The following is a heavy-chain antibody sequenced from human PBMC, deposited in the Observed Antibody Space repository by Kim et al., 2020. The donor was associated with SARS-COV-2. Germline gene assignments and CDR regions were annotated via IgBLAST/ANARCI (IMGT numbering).Heavy chain of an antibody. V-gene: IGHV3-21*04. CDR3: ARDPAYYYDSSGYVDY. CDR2: ISSSSSYI. Sequence: GGSLRLSCAASGFTFSSYSTNWVRQAPGKGLEWVSSISSSSSYIYYADSVKGRFTISRDNAKNSLYLQMNSLRAEDTAVYYCARDPAYYYDSSGYVDYWGQGTLVTVSS. J-gene: IGHJ4*02. CDR1: GFTFSSYS. D-gene: IGHD3-22*01.